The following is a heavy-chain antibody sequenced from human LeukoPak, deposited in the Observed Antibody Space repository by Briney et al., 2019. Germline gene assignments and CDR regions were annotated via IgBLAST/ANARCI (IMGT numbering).Heavy chain of an antibody. Sequence: EASVKVSCKASGGTFSSYAISWVRQAPGQGLEWMGRIIPILGIANYAQKFQGRVTITADKSTSTAYMELSSLRSEDTAVYYCARDLTMVVAVNDYWGQGTLVTVSS. CDR1: GGTFSSYA. CDR3: ARDLTMVVAVNDY. CDR2: IIPILGIA. J-gene: IGHJ4*02. D-gene: IGHD2-15*01. V-gene: IGHV1-69*04.